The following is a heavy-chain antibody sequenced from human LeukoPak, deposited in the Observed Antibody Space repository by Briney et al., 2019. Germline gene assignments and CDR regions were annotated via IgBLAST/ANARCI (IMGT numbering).Heavy chain of an antibody. CDR1: GFTFSSYG. D-gene: IGHD5-18*01. CDR2: IRYDGSNK. V-gene: IGHV3-30*02. J-gene: IGHJ4*02. Sequence: GGSLRLSCAASGFTFSSYGMHWVRQAPGKGLEWVAFIRYDGSNKYYADSVKGRFTISRDNSKNTLYLQMNSLRAEDTALYYCAKDKGYSYGLDYWGQGTLVTVSS. CDR3: AKDKGYSYGLDY.